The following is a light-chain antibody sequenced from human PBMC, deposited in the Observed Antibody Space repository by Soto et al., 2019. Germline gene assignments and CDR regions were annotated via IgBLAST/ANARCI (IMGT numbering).Light chain of an antibody. CDR1: QGIGIY. Sequence: DIQMTQSPSSLSASAGDRVTITCRASQGIGIYLAWFLQRPGQVPELLIYDASTLHSGVPSRFRGSGSGTDFTLTISSLQPEDVATYYFQNYNSVPLTFGGGTKVEIK. V-gene: IGKV1-27*01. CDR2: DAS. CDR3: QNYNSVPLT. J-gene: IGKJ4*01.